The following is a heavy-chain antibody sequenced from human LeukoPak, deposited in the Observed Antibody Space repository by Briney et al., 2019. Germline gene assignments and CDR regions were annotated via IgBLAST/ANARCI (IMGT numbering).Heavy chain of an antibody. CDR2: IRYDGSNK. Sequence: GGSLRLSCAAYGFTFSIYEMNWVRQAPGKGLEWVAFIRYDGSNKYYVDSVKGRFTISRDNAKNSLYLQMNSLRAEDTALYYCARADTADYWGQGTLVTVSS. J-gene: IGHJ4*02. CDR3: ARADTADY. V-gene: IGHV3-30*02. CDR1: GFTFSIYE.